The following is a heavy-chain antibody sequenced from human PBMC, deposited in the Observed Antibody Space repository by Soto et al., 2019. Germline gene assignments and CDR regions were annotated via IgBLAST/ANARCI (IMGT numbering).Heavy chain of an antibody. J-gene: IGHJ4*02. V-gene: IGHV4-34*01. CDR1: GGSFSGYD. CDR3: ARDKITGLFDY. CDR2: INHSGST. D-gene: IGHD2-8*02. Sequence: TETLSLTCAVYGGSFSGYDWTWIRQPPGTGLEWIGEINHSGSTNYNPSLKSRVTISVDTSKNQFSLKLTSVTAADTAVYYCARDKITGLFDYWGQGTLVTVSS.